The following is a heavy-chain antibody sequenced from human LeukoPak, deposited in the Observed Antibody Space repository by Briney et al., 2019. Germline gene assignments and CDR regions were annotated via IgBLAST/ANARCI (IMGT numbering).Heavy chain of an antibody. D-gene: IGHD3-9*01. CDR2: INHSGST. Sequence: SETLSLTCAVYGGSFSGYYWSWIRQPPGKGLEWIGEINHSGSTNYNPSLKSRVTISVDTSKNQFSLKLSSVTAADTAVYYCARGSRLRYFDWLLYPGCYFDYWGQGTLVTVSS. J-gene: IGHJ4*02. CDR3: ARGSRLRYFDWLLYPGCYFDY. CDR1: GGSFSGYY. V-gene: IGHV4-34*01.